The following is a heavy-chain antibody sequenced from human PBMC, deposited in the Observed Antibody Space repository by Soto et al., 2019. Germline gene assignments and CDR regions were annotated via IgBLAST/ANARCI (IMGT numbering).Heavy chain of an antibody. Sequence: SETLSLTCTVSGDSISSLYWSWIRQPPGKGLEWIGYIYYSGSINYNPSLKSRVTISVDPSKNQFSLRLSSVTAADTAVYYCARNGDCTRPGCIVGWFDPWGPGTLVTVSS. CDR2: IYYSGSI. V-gene: IGHV4-59*01. CDR1: GDSISSLY. CDR3: ARNGDCTRPGCIVGWFDP. J-gene: IGHJ5*02. D-gene: IGHD2-8*01.